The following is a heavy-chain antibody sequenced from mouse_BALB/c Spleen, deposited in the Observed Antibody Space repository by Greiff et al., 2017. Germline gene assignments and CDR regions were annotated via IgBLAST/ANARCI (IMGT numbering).Heavy chain of an antibody. CDR3: ARHGYPDY. J-gene: IGHJ2*01. CDR2: IDPFNGGT. Sequence: VQLKESGPELMKPGASVKISCKASGYSFTSYYMHWVKQSHGKSLEWIGYIDPFNGGTSYNQKFKGKATLTVDKSSSTAYMHLSSLTSEDSAVYYCARHGYPDYWGQGTTLTVSS. D-gene: IGHD2-2*01. V-gene: IGHV1S135*01. CDR1: GYSFTSYY.